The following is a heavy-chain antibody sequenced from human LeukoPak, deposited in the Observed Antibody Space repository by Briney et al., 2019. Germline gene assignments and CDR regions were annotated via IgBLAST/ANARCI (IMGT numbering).Heavy chain of an antibody. CDR3: ARGRWVVVVVAAFTFDI. V-gene: IGHV4-34*01. CDR1: GGSFSGYY. J-gene: IGHJ3*02. D-gene: IGHD2-15*01. Sequence: SETLSLTCAVYGGSFSGYYWSWIRQPPGKGLELIGEINHSGSTNYNPSLKSRVTISVDTSKNQFSLKLSSVAAADTAVYYCARGRWVVVVVAAFTFDIWGQGTMVTVSS. CDR2: INHSGST.